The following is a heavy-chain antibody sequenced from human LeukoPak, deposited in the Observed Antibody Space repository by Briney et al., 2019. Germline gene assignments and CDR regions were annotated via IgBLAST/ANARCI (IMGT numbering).Heavy chain of an antibody. CDR3: ARDVYAIRFRQYTRTNWFDP. J-gene: IGHJ5*02. Sequence: ASVKVSCKASGYAFTSYGISWVRQAPGQGLEWMGWISAYNGNTNYAQKLQGRVTMTTDTSTSIAYMELRSLRSDDTAVYYCARDVYAIRFRQYTRTNWFDPWGQGTLVTVSS. CDR2: ISAYNGNT. V-gene: IGHV1-18*01. D-gene: IGHD2-8*01. CDR1: GYAFTSYG.